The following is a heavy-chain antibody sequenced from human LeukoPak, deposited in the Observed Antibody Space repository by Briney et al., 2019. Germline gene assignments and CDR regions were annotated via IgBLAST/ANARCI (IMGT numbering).Heavy chain of an antibody. Sequence: SETLSLTCTVSGGSVGSGSYYWSWIRQPPGKGLEWIGYIYYRGSTNYNPSLKSRVIISVDTSKNQFSLKLSSVTAADTAVYYCARDDDSSGYYIDWGQGTLVTVSS. CDR3: ARDDDSSGYYID. CDR2: IYYRGST. V-gene: IGHV4-61*01. D-gene: IGHD3-22*01. J-gene: IGHJ4*02. CDR1: GGSVGSGSYY.